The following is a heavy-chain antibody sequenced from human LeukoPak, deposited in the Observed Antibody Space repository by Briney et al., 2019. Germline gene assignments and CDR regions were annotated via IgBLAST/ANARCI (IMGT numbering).Heavy chain of an antibody. CDR1: GGSISSSSYY. CDR2: IYYSGST. CDR3: ARVGGLAVAGTTFVFDY. V-gene: IGHV4-61*05. Sequence: PSETLSLTCTVSGGSISSSSYYWGWIRQPPGKGLEWIGYIYYSGSTNYNPSLKSRVTISVDTSKNQFSLKLSSVTAADTAVYYCARVGGLAVAGTTFVFDYWGQGTLVTVSS. J-gene: IGHJ4*02. D-gene: IGHD6-19*01.